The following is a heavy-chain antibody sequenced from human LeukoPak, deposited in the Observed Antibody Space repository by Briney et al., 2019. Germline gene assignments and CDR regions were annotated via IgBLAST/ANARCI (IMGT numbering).Heavy chain of an antibody. D-gene: IGHD1-26*01. CDR3: ASTGAGPFDY. Sequence: PSETLSLTCAVYGGSFGGYYWSWIRQPPGKGLEWIGEINHSGSTNYNPSLKSRVTISVDTSKNQFSLKLSSVTAADTAVYYCASTGAGPFDYWGQGTLVTVSS. CDR2: INHSGST. J-gene: IGHJ4*02. CDR1: GGSFGGYY. V-gene: IGHV4-34*01.